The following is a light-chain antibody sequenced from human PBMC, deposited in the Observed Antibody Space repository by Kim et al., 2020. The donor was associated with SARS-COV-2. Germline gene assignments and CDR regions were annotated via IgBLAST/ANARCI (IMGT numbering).Light chain of an antibody. V-gene: IGLV3-9*01. CDR3: QVWDSSTGV. CDR1: NIGSKN. J-gene: IGLJ3*02. Sequence: VALGQTDRITCGENNIGSKNVHWYQQKPGQAPVLVIYRDSNRPSGIPERFSGSNSGNTATLTISRAQAGDEADYYCQVWDSSTGVFGGGTQLTVL. CDR2: RDS.